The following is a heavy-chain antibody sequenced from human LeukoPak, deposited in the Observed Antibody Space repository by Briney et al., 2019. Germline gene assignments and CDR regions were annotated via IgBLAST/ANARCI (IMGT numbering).Heavy chain of an antibody. V-gene: IGHV3-7*01. CDR3: ARDRSSAQLWSHFAFDI. CDR2: IKQDGSEK. CDR1: GFTFSNYW. J-gene: IGHJ3*02. Sequence: GGSLRLSCAASGFTFSNYWVTWVRQAPGKGPEWVANIKQDGSEKYYVDSVKGRFTISRDDAKNSLYLQMNSLRAEDTAVYYCARDRSSAQLWSHFAFDIWGQGTMVTVSS. D-gene: IGHD5-18*01.